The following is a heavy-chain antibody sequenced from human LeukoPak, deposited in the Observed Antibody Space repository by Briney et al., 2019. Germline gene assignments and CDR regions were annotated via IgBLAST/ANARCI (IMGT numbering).Heavy chain of an antibody. V-gene: IGHV2-5*02. D-gene: IGHD3-10*01. J-gene: IGHJ4*02. CDR3: AHRPGSMSFSHFDY. Sequence: SGPTLVNPTQTLTLTCTFSGFALSTTGVGVGWIRQTPGKALQWLAIIVWDDDKRYSPSLKTRLTISKDTCKKPVGLTMTNRDCVDTATYFCAHRPGSMSFSHFDYWGQGTLVTVSS. CDR2: IVWDDDK. CDR1: GFALSTTGVG.